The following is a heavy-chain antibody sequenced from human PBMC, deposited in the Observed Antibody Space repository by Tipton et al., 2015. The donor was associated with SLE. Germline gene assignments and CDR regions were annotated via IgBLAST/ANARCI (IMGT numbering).Heavy chain of an antibody. J-gene: IGHJ4*02. V-gene: IGHV3-48*01. Sequence: SLRLSCAASGFTFSSYAMSWVRQAPGKGLEWVSYISSSSSTIYYADSVKGRFTISRDNAKNSLYLQMNSLRAEDTAVYYCARVPVDYWGQGTLVTVSS. CDR1: GFTFSSYA. CDR2: ISSSSSTI. CDR3: ARVPVDY.